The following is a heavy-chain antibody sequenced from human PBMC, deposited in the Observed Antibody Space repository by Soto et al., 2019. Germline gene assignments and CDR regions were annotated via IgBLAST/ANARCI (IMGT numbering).Heavy chain of an antibody. V-gene: IGHV3-72*01. Sequence: EVQLVESGGGLVQPGGSLRLSCAASGFTFSDHYMDWVRQAPGKGLEWVGRNRNKPMSYTTEYTASVKGRFTISRDDSKNSLYLQMTSLRTEDTAVYYCARRAAVGGTSHYVYWGQGTLVTVSS. D-gene: IGHD6-19*01. CDR1: GFTFSDHY. CDR2: NRNKPMSYTT. J-gene: IGHJ4*02. CDR3: ARRAAVGGTSHYVY.